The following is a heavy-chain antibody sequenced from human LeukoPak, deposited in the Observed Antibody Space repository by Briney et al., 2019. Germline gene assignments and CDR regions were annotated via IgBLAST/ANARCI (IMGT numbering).Heavy chain of an antibody. CDR3: AREKGNSYGYDY. D-gene: IGHD5-18*01. J-gene: IGHJ4*02. V-gene: IGHV4-59*12. Sequence: NPSETLSLTCTVSGGSISRYYWSWIRQPSGKGLEWIGYIYYSGSTNYNPSLKSRVTISVDTPKNQFSLNLSSVTAADTAVYYCAREKGNSYGYDYWGQGTLVTVSS. CDR2: IYYSGST. CDR1: GGSISRYY.